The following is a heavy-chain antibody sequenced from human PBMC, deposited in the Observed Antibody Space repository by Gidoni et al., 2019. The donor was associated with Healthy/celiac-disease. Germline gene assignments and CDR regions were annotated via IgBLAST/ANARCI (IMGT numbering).Heavy chain of an antibody. J-gene: IGHJ5*02. CDR2: ISAYNGNT. V-gene: IGHV1-18*01. CDR3: ARIGGAAALWFDP. Sequence: KLVPSGAGVNKPGASVKVSWKASGYTSTSYGISSVRQAPGQGLEWMGWISAYNGNTTYAQKLQGRVTMTTDTSTSTAYMELRSLRSDDTAVYYCARIGGAAALWFDPWGQGTLVTVSS. D-gene: IGHD6-13*01. CDR1: GYTSTSYG.